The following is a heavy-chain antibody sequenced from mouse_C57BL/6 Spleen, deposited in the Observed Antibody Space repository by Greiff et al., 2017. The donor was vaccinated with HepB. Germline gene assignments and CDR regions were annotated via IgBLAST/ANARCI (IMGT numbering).Heavy chain of an antibody. CDR2: IHPNSGST. Sequence: QVHVKQSGAELVKPGASVKLSCKASGYTFTSYWMHWVKQRPGQGLEWIGMIHPNSGSTNYNEKFKSKATLTVDKSSSTAYMQLSSLTSEDSAVYYCARNHPYYFDYWGQGTTLTVSS. CDR1: GYTFTSYW. V-gene: IGHV1-64*01. J-gene: IGHJ2*01. CDR3: ARNHPYYFDY.